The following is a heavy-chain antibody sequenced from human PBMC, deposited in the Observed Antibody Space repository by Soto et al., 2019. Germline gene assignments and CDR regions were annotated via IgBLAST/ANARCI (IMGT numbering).Heavy chain of an antibody. Sequence: VSVKVSCKASGYTFTSYYMHWVRQAPGQGLEWMGIINPSGGSTSYAQKFQGRVTMTRDTSTSTVYMELSSLRSEDTAVYYCARNGITMIVGGAFDIWGQGTMVTVSS. D-gene: IGHD3-22*01. CDR3: ARNGITMIVGGAFDI. CDR1: GYTFTSYY. V-gene: IGHV1-46*01. J-gene: IGHJ3*02. CDR2: INPSGGST.